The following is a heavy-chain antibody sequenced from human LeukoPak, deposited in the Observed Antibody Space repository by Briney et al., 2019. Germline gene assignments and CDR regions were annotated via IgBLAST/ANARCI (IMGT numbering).Heavy chain of an antibody. Sequence: QSGGSLRLSCAASGFTFSSYGMHWVRQAPGKGLEWVAAIWYDGSNKYYADSVKGRFTISRDNSKNTLYLQMNSLRAEDTAVCYCARGPNHYYGSEETWGQGTMVTVSS. CDR1: GFTFSSYG. CDR2: IWYDGSNK. V-gene: IGHV3-33*01. D-gene: IGHD3-10*01. CDR3: ARGPNHYYGSEET. J-gene: IGHJ3*01.